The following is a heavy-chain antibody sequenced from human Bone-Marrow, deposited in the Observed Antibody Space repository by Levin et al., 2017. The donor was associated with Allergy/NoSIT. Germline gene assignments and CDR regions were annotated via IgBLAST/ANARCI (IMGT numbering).Heavy chain of an antibody. D-gene: IGHD6-13*01. Sequence: DSVKGRFTISRDNSKNTLSLQINSLRADDTAVYFCAKSPGIATTGYSYYYSLDVWGQGTMVTVSS. J-gene: IGHJ6*02. V-gene: IGHV3-33*06. CDR3: AKSPGIATTGYSYYYSLDV.